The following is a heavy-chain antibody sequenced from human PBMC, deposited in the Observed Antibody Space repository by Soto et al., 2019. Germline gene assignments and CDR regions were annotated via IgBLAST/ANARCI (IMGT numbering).Heavy chain of an antibody. V-gene: IGHV3-74*01. D-gene: IGHD2-15*01. CDR1: GFTFSTHW. J-gene: IGHJ5*01. CDR3: ARAPVAYNWFDS. CDR2: INTDGRST. Sequence: GGSLRLSCAASGFTFSTHWMHWVRQGPGKGLVWVSRINTDGRSTSYADSVKGRFTISRDNAKDTVYLQMNSLRAEDTAMYYCARAPVAYNWFDSWGQGILVTVSS.